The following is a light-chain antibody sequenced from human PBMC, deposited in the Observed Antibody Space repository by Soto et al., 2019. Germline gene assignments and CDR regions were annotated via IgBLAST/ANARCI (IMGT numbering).Light chain of an antibody. CDR3: QQYGSSSGLT. CDR2: VAS. J-gene: IGKJ4*01. V-gene: IGKV3-20*01. Sequence: DIVLTRSPATLSLSPGQRATLSCRASQTVTTFYLAWYQQKPAQAPSLLIYVASSRATGIPDRFSGSGSGTDFTLTISRLEPEDCAVYYCQQYGSSSGLTFGGGTKVEL. CDR1: QTVTTFY.